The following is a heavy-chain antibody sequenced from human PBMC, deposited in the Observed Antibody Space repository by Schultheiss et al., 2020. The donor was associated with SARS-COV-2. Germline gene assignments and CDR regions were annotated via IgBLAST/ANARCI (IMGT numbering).Heavy chain of an antibody. V-gene: IGHV3-30*03. CDR2: ISYDGTKT. J-gene: IGHJ4*02. CDR1: GFTFSSYV. Sequence: GGSLRLSCAASGFTFSSYVMHWVRQAPGKGLEWVAVISYDGTKTYYADSVKGRFTISRDNSKNTLYLQMSSLRTEDTAVYHCARAIHRYCTSTTCYTPLDYWGQGSLVTVSS. D-gene: IGHD2-2*02. CDR3: ARAIHRYCTSTTCYTPLDY.